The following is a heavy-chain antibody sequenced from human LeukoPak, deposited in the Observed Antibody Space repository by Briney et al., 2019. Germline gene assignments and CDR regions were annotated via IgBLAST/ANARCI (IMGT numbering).Heavy chain of an antibody. D-gene: IGHD6-13*01. Sequence: ASVKVSCKASGYTFTSYGISWVRQAPGQGLEWMGWINPNSGGTNYAQKFQGRVTMTRDTSISTAYMELSRLRSDDTAVYYCARASRTKQQLVRPGAFDIWGQGTMVTVSS. CDR1: GYTFTSYG. CDR2: INPNSGGT. V-gene: IGHV1-2*02. J-gene: IGHJ3*02. CDR3: ARASRTKQQLVRPGAFDI.